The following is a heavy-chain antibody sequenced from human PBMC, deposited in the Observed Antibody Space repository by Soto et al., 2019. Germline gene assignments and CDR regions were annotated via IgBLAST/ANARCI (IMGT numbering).Heavy chain of an antibody. CDR1: GYTFTNYY. Sequence: GASVKVSCKASGYTFTNYYMHWVRQAPGQGLEWMGIINPSLDTTTYAQKFQGRVTMTRDKSTSTAYMELSSLRSEDTAVYYCAREVHIVVVTALTDYYGMDVWGQGTTVTVSS. CDR2: INPSLDTT. D-gene: IGHD2-21*02. V-gene: IGHV1-46*01. CDR3: AREVHIVVVTALTDYYGMDV. J-gene: IGHJ6*02.